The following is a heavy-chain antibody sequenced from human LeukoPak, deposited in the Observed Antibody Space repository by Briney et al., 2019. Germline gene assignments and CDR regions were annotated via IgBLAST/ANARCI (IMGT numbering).Heavy chain of an antibody. V-gene: IGHV3-48*03. Sequence: GGSLTRSCAASGFTFSSYEMNWVRPAPGKGLEWVSYISSSDSTIYYADSVKGRFTISRDNAKNSLYLQMNSVRAEDTAVYYCARELSAAAGCLDYWGQGGMLTVSS. CDR1: GFTFSSYE. CDR3: ARELSAAAGCLDY. D-gene: IGHD6-13*01. CDR2: ISSSDSTI. J-gene: IGHJ4*02.